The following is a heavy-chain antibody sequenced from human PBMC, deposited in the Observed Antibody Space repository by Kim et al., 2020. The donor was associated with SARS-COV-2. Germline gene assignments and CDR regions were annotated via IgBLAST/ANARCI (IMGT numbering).Heavy chain of an antibody. V-gene: IGHV3-7*01. CDR3: ASWTSPSYY. CDR1: GFSLGDYW. Sequence: GGSLRLSCAASGFSLGDYWMNWVRQAPGKGLEWVANIKQDGTDKHYVDSVKDRFTISRDNAKNSLYLQMNSLRAEDTAVHYCASWTSPSYYWGQGTLVTVSP. D-gene: IGHD2-2*01. J-gene: IGHJ4*02. CDR2: IKQDGTDK.